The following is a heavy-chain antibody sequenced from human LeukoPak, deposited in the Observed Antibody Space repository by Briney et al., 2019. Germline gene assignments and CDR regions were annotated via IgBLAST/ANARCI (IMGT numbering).Heavy chain of an antibody. CDR1: GGSIRGYY. J-gene: IGHJ5*02. V-gene: IGHV4-4*07. Sequence: PTETLSLTCTVSGGSIRGYYWSWIRQPAGKGLEWIGRIYTSGSTNYNPSLKSRVTISVDTSKNQFSLKLSSVTAADTAVYYCARGTARVAPNWFDPWGQGTLVTVSS. CDR2: IYTSGST. CDR3: ARGTARVAPNWFDP. D-gene: IGHD6-6*01.